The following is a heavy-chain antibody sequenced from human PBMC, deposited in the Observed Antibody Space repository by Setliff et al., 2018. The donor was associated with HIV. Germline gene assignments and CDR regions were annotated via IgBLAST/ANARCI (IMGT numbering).Heavy chain of an antibody. J-gene: IGHJ4*02. CDR1: GGSISSYY. CDR2: IYTSGSV. D-gene: IGHD6-19*01. V-gene: IGHV4-4*09. CDR3: ARSPRIGVAGESED. Sequence: SETLSLTCTVSGGSISSYYWSWIRQPPGKGLEWIGYIYTSGSVNYNPSLNSRVTISVDTSKNQFSLKVNPVTAADTAVYYCARSPRIGVAGESEDWGQGTLVTVS.